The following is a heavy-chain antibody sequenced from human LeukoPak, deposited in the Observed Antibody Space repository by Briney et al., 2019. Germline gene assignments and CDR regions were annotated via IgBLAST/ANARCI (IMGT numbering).Heavy chain of an antibody. Sequence: GGSLRLSCAASGFTSSSYAMSWVRQVPGKGLEWVSVISGSGDNTYYADSVKGRFTISRDNSKNMLYLQMNSLRAEDTAVYYCAKWKYSNSGIDDYWGQGTLVTVSS. CDR2: ISGSGDNT. CDR1: GFTSSSYA. V-gene: IGHV3-23*01. CDR3: AKWKYSNSGIDDY. D-gene: IGHD6-6*01. J-gene: IGHJ4*02.